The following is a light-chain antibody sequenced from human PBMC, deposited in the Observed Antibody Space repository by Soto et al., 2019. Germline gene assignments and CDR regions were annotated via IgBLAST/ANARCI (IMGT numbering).Light chain of an antibody. CDR2: TVS. V-gene: IGLV2-14*01. J-gene: IGLJ1*01. CDR1: SSDVGGYKY. Sequence: QSVLARPASGSGPPGHSITISCTGTSSDVGGYKYVSWYQQHPGKAPKLLIYTVSNRPSGASNRFSGSKPGNTASLTISGLQAEDEADYYCSSYTSSSSYVFGTGTKVTV. CDR3: SSYTSSSSYV.